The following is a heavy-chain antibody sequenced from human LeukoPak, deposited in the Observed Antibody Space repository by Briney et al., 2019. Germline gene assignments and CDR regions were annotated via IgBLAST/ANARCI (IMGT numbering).Heavy chain of an antibody. J-gene: IGHJ4*02. CDR2: INHSGST. CDR3: ARYSSGWYGFFDY. Sequence: PSETLSLTCGVYGGSLSGYYWSWIRQPPGKGLEWIGEINHSGSTNYNPSLKSRVTISVDTSKNQFSLKLSSVTAADTAVYYCARYSSGWYGFFDYWGQGTLVTVSS. D-gene: IGHD6-19*01. CDR1: GGSLSGYY. V-gene: IGHV4-34*01.